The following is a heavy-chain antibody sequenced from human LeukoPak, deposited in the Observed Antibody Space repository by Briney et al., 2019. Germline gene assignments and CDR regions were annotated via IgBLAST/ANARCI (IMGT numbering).Heavy chain of an antibody. Sequence: SETLSLTCTVSGGSISSYYWSWIRQPAGKGLEWIGRIHTSGSTNYNPSLKSRVTISVDTSKNQFSLKLSSVTAADTAVYYCARGAPMDSSSWYVPSFDYWGQGTLVTVSS. CDR2: IHTSGST. V-gene: IGHV4-4*07. D-gene: IGHD6-13*01. J-gene: IGHJ4*02. CDR3: ARGAPMDSSSWYVPSFDY. CDR1: GGSISSYY.